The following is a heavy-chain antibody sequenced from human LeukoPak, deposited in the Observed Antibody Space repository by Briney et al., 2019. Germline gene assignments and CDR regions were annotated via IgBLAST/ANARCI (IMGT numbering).Heavy chain of an antibody. V-gene: IGHV4-59*01. J-gene: IGHJ5*02. CDR2: IYYSGST. Sequence: PSETLSLTCTVSGVSISSYYWSWIRQPPGKGLEWIGYIYYSGSTNYNPSLKSRVTISVDTSKNQFSLKLTSVTAADTAVYYCARNSRYNWFDPWGQGTLVTVSS. D-gene: IGHD6-13*01. CDR1: GVSISSYY. CDR3: ARNSRYNWFDP.